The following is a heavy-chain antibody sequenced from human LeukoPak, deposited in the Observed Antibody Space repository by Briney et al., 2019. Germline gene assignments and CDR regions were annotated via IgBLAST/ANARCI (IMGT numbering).Heavy chain of an antibody. D-gene: IGHD3-10*01. CDR2: IYYSGST. J-gene: IGHJ4*02. CDR3: ARTAKYYYGSETYYFFDY. V-gene: IGHV4-39*01. CDR1: GGSISSSSYY. Sequence: SETLSLTCTVSGGSISSSSYYWGWIRQPPGKGLEWIGNIYYSGSTYYNPSLKSRVTISVDTSKNQFSLKLTSVTPADTAVYYCARTAKYYYGSETYYFFDYWGQGTLVTVSS.